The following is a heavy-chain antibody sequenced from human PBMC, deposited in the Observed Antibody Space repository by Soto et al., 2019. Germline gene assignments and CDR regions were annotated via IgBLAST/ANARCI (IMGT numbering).Heavy chain of an antibody. CDR3: ARGSLGGYYGAFDV. J-gene: IGHJ3*01. CDR1: GGSISSGGYS. CDR2: IYHSGST. D-gene: IGHD3-10*01. Sequence: SETLSLTCAVSGGSISSGGYSWSWIRQPPGKGLEWIGYIYHSGSTYYNPSLKSRVTISVDRSKNQFSLKLNSVTAADTAVYYCARGSLGGYYGAFDVWGQGTAVTVSS. V-gene: IGHV4-30-2*01.